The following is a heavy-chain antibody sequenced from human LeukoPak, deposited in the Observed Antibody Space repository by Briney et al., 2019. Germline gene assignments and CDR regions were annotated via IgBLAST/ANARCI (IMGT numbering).Heavy chain of an antibody. V-gene: IGHV4-59*01. Sequence: SETLSLTCTVSGGSISSYYWSWIRQPPGKGLEWIGYIYYSGSTNYNPSLRSRVTISVDTSKNQVSLKVSSVTAADTAVYYCARSFFSGDYMDVWGKGTTVTVSS. CDR2: IYYSGST. CDR1: GGSISSYY. D-gene: IGHD2-15*01. CDR3: ARSFFSGDYMDV. J-gene: IGHJ6*03.